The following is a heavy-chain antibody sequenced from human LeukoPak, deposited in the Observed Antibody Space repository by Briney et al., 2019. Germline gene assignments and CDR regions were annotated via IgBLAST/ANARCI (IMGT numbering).Heavy chain of an antibody. V-gene: IGHV4-59*01. Sequence: SETLSLTCSASGGSISSFYWSWIRQPPGKGLEYIGYIYYSGSTNFNPSLKSRVTISVDTSKNQFSLKLSSVTAADTAVYYCARGNELFDPWGQGTLVTVSS. CDR2: IYYSGST. CDR3: ARGNELFDP. J-gene: IGHJ5*02. CDR1: GGSISSFY. D-gene: IGHD1-1*01.